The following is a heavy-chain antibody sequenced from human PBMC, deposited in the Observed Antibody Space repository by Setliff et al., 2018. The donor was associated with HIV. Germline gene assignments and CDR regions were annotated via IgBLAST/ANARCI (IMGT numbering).Heavy chain of an antibody. J-gene: IGHJ6*02. CDR3: AKDRYYSSDWLHLHYFGMDV. V-gene: IGHV3-30*18. Sequence: PGESLKISCAASGFRFSSYGMHWVRQAPGKGLEWVAVISYDGSEKDYGDVRGRFIISRDNSKNILYLQMNSLRPEDTAVYYCAKDRYYSSDWLHLHYFGMDVWGRGTTVTVSS. D-gene: IGHD1-26*01. CDR1: GFRFSSYG. CDR2: ISYDGSEK.